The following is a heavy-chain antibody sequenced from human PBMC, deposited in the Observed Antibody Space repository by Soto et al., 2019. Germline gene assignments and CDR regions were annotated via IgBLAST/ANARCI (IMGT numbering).Heavy chain of an antibody. CDR2: IYSIGST. J-gene: IGHJ4*02. D-gene: IGHD2-15*01. CDR3: ARHVNLPLAAPYDH. Sequence: PSETLSLTCTVSGGSISSYYWSWIRQNPGKGLEWIGYIYSIGSTNYNPSLRSRVTISIDTSKEQFSLKLSSVTATDTAVYYCARHVNLPLAAPYDHWGQGTLVTVSS. V-gene: IGHV4-4*09. CDR1: GGSISSYY.